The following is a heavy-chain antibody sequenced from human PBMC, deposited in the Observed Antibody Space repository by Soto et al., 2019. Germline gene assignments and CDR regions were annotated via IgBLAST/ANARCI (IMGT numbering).Heavy chain of an antibody. Sequence: ASVKVSCKASGGTFSSYAISWVRQAPGQGLEWMGGIIPIFGTANYAQKFQGRVTITADESTSTAYMELSSLRSEDTALYYCAKDGGDIAVLPAIYGLDLWGQGTTVTVSS. CDR1: GGTFSSYA. CDR3: AKDGGDIAVLPAIYGLDL. J-gene: IGHJ6*02. D-gene: IGHD2-2*01. CDR2: IIPIFGTA. V-gene: IGHV1-69*13.